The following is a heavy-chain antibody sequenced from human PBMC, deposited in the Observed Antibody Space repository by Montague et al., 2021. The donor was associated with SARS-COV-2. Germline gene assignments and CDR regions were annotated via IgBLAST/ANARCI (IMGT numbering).Heavy chain of an antibody. CDR1: GGSISYGIYF. CDR2: IHTSGST. CDR3: ASSHCGGDCY. Sequence: TRFLTCTVSGGSISYGIYFWTWIRQPAGKGLEWIGRIHTSGSTYYNPSLKSRVAISIDTSKDQFSLELSSVTAADTAVCYCASSHCGGDCYSGQGTLVTVSS. D-gene: IGHD2-21*02. J-gene: IGHJ4*02. V-gene: IGHV4-61*02.